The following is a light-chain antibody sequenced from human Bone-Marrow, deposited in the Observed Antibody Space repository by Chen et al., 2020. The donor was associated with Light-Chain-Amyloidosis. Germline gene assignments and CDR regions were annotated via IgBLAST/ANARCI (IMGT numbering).Light chain of an antibody. Sequence: VMTHSPATLSVSPGERVTLSCRASQSVGSNLAWYQQRPGQAPRLLIYGASTRATGIPARFSGGGSGTEFTLTISSLQSEDFAVYYCQQYDYWPPLTFGAGTKVEMK. CDR2: GAS. CDR3: QQYDYWPPLT. J-gene: IGKJ4*01. CDR1: QSVGSN. V-gene: IGKV3-15*01.